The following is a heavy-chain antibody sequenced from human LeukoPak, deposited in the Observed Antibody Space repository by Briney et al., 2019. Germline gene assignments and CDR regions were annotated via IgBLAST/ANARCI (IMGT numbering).Heavy chain of an antibody. Sequence: GGSLRLSCAASGFTVSSNYMSWVRQAPGKGLEWVSAISGSGGSTYYADSVKGRFTISRDNSKTTLYLQMNSLRADDTAVYYCAKGGRYCSGGNCYFFDYWGQGTLVTVSS. D-gene: IGHD2-15*01. CDR3: AKGGRYCSGGNCYFFDY. J-gene: IGHJ4*02. CDR1: GFTVSSNY. CDR2: ISGSGGST. V-gene: IGHV3-23*01.